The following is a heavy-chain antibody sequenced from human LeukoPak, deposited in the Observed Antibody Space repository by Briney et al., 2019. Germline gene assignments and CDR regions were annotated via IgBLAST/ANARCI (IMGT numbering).Heavy chain of an antibody. CDR1: GGSISSGGYY. CDR2: IYYSGST. Sequence: SATLSLTCTVSGGSISSGGYYWSWIRQNPGKGLQWIGYIYYSGSTYYKPSLKSPVTISVDTSKNQFSLKLSSVTAADTAVYYCARDRHCSSTSCYHYYYGMVVWGQGTTVTVSS. J-gene: IGHJ6*02. CDR3: ARDRHCSSTSCYHYYYGMVV. V-gene: IGHV4-31*01. D-gene: IGHD2-2*01.